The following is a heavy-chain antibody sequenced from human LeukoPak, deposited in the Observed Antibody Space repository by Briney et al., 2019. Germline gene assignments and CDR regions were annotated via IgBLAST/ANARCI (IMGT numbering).Heavy chain of an antibody. V-gene: IGHV3-15*07. D-gene: IGHD5-18*01. CDR1: GFTFSNAW. Sequence: GGSLRLSCAASGFTFSNAWMNWVRQAPGKGLEWVGRIKSKADGGSTDYAAPVKGRFTISRNDSKNTLYLQMDSLKTEDTAVYYCTTDRLQLFAYWGQGTLVTVSS. CDR2: IKSKADGGST. J-gene: IGHJ4*02. CDR3: TTDRLQLFAY.